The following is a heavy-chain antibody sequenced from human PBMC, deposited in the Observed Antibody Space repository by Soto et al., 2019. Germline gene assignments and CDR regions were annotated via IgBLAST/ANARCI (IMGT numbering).Heavy chain of an antibody. Sequence: PGGSLRLSCEASGFTFSGFDMHWVRQPTGKGLEWVSSIGTAGDTYYAVSVKGRFTISRDNAKNSLSLQMNSLRAGDMAVYFCAKSKEIGTHFFDSWGQGTQVPVSS. V-gene: IGHV3-13*01. CDR2: IGTAGDT. CDR1: GFTFSGFD. D-gene: IGHD6-13*01. CDR3: AKSKEIGTHFFDS. J-gene: IGHJ4*02.